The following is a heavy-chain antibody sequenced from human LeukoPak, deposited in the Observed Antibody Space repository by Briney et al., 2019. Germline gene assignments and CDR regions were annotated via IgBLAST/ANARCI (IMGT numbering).Heavy chain of an antibody. D-gene: IGHD4-17*01. Sequence: PSETLSLTCAVSGGSFSGHYWNWIRQPPGKGLEWIGYIYYSGSTNYNPSLKSRVTISVDTSKNQFSLKLSSVTAADTAIYYCAAMTTVTMYSYFFDSWGQGTLLTVSS. CDR1: GGSFSGHY. CDR3: AAMTTVTMYSYFFDS. J-gene: IGHJ4*02. CDR2: IYYSGST. V-gene: IGHV4-59*11.